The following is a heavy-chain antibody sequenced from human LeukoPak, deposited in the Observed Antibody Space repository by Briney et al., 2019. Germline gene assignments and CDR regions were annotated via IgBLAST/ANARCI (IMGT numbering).Heavy chain of an antibody. CDR1: GGTFSSYA. CDR2: IIPIFGTA. D-gene: IGHD5-18*01. CDR3: ARVEGLWRAPVLMSYAFDI. V-gene: IGHV1-69*05. J-gene: IGHJ3*02. Sequence: ASVKVSCKASGGTFSSYAISWVRQAPGQGLEWMGGIIPIFGTANYAQKFQGRVTMTRNTSISTAYMELSSLRSDDTAEYYCARVEGLWRAPVLMSYAFDIWGQGTMVTVSS.